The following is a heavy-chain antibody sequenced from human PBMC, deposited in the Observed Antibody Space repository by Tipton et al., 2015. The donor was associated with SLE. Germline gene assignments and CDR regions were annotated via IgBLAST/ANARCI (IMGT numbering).Heavy chain of an antibody. Sequence: GSLRLSCTASGFAFSFHTMNWVRQAPGKGLEWVSGVTNSGGTPWYANSVKGRFTISRDNSKNTLYLQMNNLRPEDTAVYYCARDAYGDPTVLLDHWGQGTLVTVSS. CDR1: GFAFSFHT. J-gene: IGHJ4*02. CDR2: VTNSGGTP. V-gene: IGHV3-23*01. D-gene: IGHD4-17*01. CDR3: ARDAYGDPTVLLDH.